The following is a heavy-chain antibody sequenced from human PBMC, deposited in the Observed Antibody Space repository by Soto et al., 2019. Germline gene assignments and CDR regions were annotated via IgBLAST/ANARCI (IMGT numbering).Heavy chain of an antibody. CDR2: INHSGST. V-gene: IGHV4-34*01. D-gene: IGHD3-10*01. J-gene: IGHJ5*02. CDR3: ARGVWFGEPYQLKNEKPEEKNYNWFDP. CDR1: GGSFSGYY. Sequence: SETLSLTCAVYGGSFSGYYWSWIRQPPGKGLEWIGEINHSGSTNYNPSLKSRVAISVDTSKNQFSLKLSSVTAADTAVYYCARGVWFGEPYQLKNEKPEEKNYNWFDPWGQGTLVTVSS.